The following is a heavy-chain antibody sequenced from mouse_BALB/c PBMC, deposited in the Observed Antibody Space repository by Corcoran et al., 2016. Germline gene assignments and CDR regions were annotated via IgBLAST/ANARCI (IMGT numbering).Heavy chain of an antibody. CDR2: ISYDGSN. D-gene: IGHD2-10*02. Sequence: DVQLQESGPGLVKPSQSLSLTCSVTGYSITSGYYWNWIRQFPGNKLEWMGYISYDGSNNYNPSLKNRISITRDTSKNQFFLKLNSVTTEDTATYYCARERYGNYGYAMDYWGQGTSVTVSS. CDR3: ARERYGNYGYAMDY. J-gene: IGHJ4*01. CDR1: GYSITSGYY. V-gene: IGHV3-6*02.